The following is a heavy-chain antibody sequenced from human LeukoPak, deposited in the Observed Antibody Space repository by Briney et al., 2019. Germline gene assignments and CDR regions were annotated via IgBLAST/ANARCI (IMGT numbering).Heavy chain of an antibody. D-gene: IGHD4-23*01. CDR2: IYYSGST. J-gene: IGHJ4*02. V-gene: IGHV4-39*07. Sequence: PSETLSLTCTVSGGSISSSSYYWGWIRQPPGKGLEWIGSIYYSGSTYYNPSLKSRVTISVDTSKNQFSLKLSSVTAADTAVYYCAREDYYGGTWAGGQGTLVTVSS. CDR1: GGSISSSSYY. CDR3: AREDYYGGTWA.